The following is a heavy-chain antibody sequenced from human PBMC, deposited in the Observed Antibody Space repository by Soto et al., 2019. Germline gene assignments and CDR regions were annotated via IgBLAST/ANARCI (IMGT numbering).Heavy chain of an antibody. V-gene: IGHV4-31*03. CDR3: ARGVRGYQIDY. D-gene: IGHD3-16*02. Sequence: SETLSLTCTVSGGSIISGGYYWSWIRQHPGKGLEWIGYIYYSGSTYYNPSLKSRVTISVDTSKNQFSLKLSSVTAADTAVYYCARGVRGYQIDYWGQGTLVTVSS. CDR2: IYYSGST. CDR1: GGSIISGGYY. J-gene: IGHJ4*02.